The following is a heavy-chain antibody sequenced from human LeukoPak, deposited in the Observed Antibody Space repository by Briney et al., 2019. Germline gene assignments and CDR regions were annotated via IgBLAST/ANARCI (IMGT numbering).Heavy chain of an antibody. CDR2: IYYSGST. CDR1: GGSISSYY. V-gene: IGHV4-59*01. D-gene: IGHD6-13*01. Sequence: PSETLSLTCTVSGGSISSYYWSWIRQPPGQGLEWIGYIYYSGSTNYNPSLKSRVTISVDTSKNQFSLKLSSVTAADTAVYYCARQQLSQLYYFDYWGQGTLVTVSS. CDR3: ARQQLSQLYYFDY. J-gene: IGHJ4*02.